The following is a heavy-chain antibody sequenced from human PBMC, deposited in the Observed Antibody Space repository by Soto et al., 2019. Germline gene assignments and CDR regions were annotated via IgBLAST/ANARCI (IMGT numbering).Heavy chain of an antibody. J-gene: IGHJ4*02. CDR2: INPNSGGT. CDR1: GYTFTVYY. CDR3: ARDCGYGYYYFDY. D-gene: IGHD5-12*01. Sequence: ASVKVSCKASGYTFTVYYMHWVRQAPGQGLEWMGWINPNSGGTNYAQKFQGWVTMTRDTSISTAYMELSRLRSDDTAVYYCARDCGYGYYYFDYWGQGTLVTVSS. V-gene: IGHV1-2*04.